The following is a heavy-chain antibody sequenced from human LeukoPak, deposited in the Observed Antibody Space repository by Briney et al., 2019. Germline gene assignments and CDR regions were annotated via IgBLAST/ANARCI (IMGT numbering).Heavy chain of an antibody. CDR2: IYYSGST. V-gene: IGHV4-59*01. CDR3: ARGDIVVVPAAIPSDY. Sequence: SETLSLTCTVSGGSISSYYWSWIRQPPGKGLEWIGYIYYSGSTNYNPSLKSRVTISVDTSKNQFSLKLSSVTAADTAVYYCARGDIVVVPAAIPSDYWGQGTLVTVSS. D-gene: IGHD2-2*01. J-gene: IGHJ4*02. CDR1: GGSISSYY.